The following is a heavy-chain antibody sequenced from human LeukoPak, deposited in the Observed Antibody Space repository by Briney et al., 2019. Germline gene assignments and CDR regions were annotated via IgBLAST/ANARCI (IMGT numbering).Heavy chain of an antibody. Sequence: AASVKVSCKASGYTFTGYYMHWVRQAPGQGLEWMGWINPNSGGTNYAQKFQGWVTMTRDTSISTAYMELSRLRSDDTAVYYCARDVGRGGATTPLGCMDVWGQGTTVTVSS. CDR3: ARDVGRGGATTPLGCMDV. J-gene: IGHJ6*02. CDR2: INPNSGGT. V-gene: IGHV1-2*04. D-gene: IGHD1-26*01. CDR1: GYTFTGYY.